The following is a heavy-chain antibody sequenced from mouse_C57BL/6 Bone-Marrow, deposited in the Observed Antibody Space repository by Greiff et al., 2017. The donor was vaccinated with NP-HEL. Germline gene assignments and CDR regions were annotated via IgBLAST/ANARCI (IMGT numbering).Heavy chain of an antibody. D-gene: IGHD1-1*01. V-gene: IGHV1-61*01. Sequence: VQLQQSGAELVRPGSSVKLSCKASGYTFTSYWMDWVKQRPGQGLEWIGNIYPSDSETHYNQKFKDKATLTVDKSSSTAYMQLSSLTSEDSAVYYCARRAITTVVATDWFAYWGQGTLVTVSA. CDR3: ARRAITTVVATDWFAY. J-gene: IGHJ3*01. CDR1: GYTFTSYW. CDR2: IYPSDSET.